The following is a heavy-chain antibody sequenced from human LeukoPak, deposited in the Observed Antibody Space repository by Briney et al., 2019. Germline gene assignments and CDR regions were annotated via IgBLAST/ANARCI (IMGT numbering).Heavy chain of an antibody. J-gene: IGHJ4*02. V-gene: IGHV3-23*01. CDR3: AKDLSPTTTVTSLDY. Sequence: GGSLRLSCAASGFTFSSYAMSWVRQAPGKGLEWVSAISGSGGSTYYADSVKGRFTISRDNSKNTLYLQMNSLRAEDTAVYYCAKDLSPTTTVTSLDYWGQGTLVTVSS. CDR2: ISGSGGST. D-gene: IGHD4-17*01. CDR1: GFTFSSYA.